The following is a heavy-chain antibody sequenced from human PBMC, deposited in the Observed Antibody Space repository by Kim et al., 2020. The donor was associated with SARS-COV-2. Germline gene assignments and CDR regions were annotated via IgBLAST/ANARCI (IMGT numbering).Heavy chain of an antibody. Sequence: ASVKVSCKTSGYTLTTYAMHWVRQAPGQRPEWVGWINGANGRTQYSQNFQGRATITRDTSASTTYMELTSLRFEDTAVYYCAGGNLAVDSTDSWGQGTLVTVSS. J-gene: IGHJ4*02. CDR2: INGANGRT. D-gene: IGHD6-19*01. CDR3: AGGNLAVDSTDS. V-gene: IGHV1-3*01. CDR1: GYTLTTYA.